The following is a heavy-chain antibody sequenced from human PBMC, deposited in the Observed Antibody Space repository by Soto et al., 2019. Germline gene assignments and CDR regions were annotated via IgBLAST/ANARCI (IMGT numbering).Heavy chain of an antibody. CDR2: IIPIFGTA. CDR3: ARGPRSSSWIQLWLPGGWFDP. Sequence: SVKVSCKASGGTFSSYAISWVRQAPGQGLEWMGGIIPIFGTANYAQKFQGRVTITADESTSTAYMELRSLGSEDRAVYYCARGPRSSSWIQLWLPGGWFDPWGQGKLVNVSS. D-gene: IGHD5-18*01. J-gene: IGHJ5*02. CDR1: GGTFSSYA. V-gene: IGHV1-69*13.